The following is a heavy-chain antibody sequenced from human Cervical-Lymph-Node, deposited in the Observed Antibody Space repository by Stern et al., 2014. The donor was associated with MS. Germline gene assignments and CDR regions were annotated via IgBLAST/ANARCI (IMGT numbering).Heavy chain of an antibody. Sequence: VQLVQSGAEVKKPGESLKISCKGSGYYFTNYWIGWVRQMPGKGLEWMGIINPGDSNTRYSPSFQGQVTISADTSISTAYLHWSSLKASDSAMYYCAMSTSWYFTASQWGQGTLVTVSS. CDR3: AMSTSWYFTASQ. CDR1: GYYFTNYW. CDR2: INPGDSNT. J-gene: IGHJ1*01. D-gene: IGHD6-13*01. V-gene: IGHV5-51*03.